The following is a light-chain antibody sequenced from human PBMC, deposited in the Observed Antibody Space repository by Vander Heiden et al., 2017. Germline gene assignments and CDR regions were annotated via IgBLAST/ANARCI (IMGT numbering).Light chain of an antibody. V-gene: IGLV3-25*03. CDR1: ALPKQY. Sequence: SSELPQPPSVSVSAGQTARITGSGDALPKQYAYWYQQKPGQAPVLVIYKDSERPSGIPERCSGSSSGTTVTLTISGVQAEDEADYYCQSADSSGTYVVFGGGTKLTVL. CDR2: KDS. J-gene: IGLJ2*01. CDR3: QSADSSGTYVV.